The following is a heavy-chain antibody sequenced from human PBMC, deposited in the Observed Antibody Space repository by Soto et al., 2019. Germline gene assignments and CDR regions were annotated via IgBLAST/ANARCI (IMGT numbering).Heavy chain of an antibody. D-gene: IGHD4-17*01. CDR3: ARRVAVTYFFDT. Sequence: QVYLQQWGAGPSNPSETLSLTCAVYGGSVSGYSWTWLRQPPGKGLEWIGEVSDRGGTNYSPSLKSRVTISMDTSKKQFSLRLTSVTAADTALYYCARRVAVTYFFDTWGQGALVPVSS. V-gene: IGHV4-34*01. CDR1: GGSVSGYS. CDR2: VSDRGGT. J-gene: IGHJ4*02.